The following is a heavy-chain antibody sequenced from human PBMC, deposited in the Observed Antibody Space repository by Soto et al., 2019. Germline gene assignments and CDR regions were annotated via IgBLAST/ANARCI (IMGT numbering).Heavy chain of an antibody. D-gene: IGHD6-13*01. CDR1: CFTFSNAW. CDR3: TTGRDEQQLDPVYYYYGMDV. J-gene: IGHJ6*02. Sequence: GGSLRLSCAASCFTFSNAWMNWVRQAPGKGLEWVGRIKSKTDGGTTDYAAPVKGRFTISRDDSKNTLYLQMNSLKTEDTAVYYCTTGRDEQQLDPVYYYYGMDVWGQGTTVTVSS. V-gene: IGHV3-15*07. CDR2: IKSKTDGGTT.